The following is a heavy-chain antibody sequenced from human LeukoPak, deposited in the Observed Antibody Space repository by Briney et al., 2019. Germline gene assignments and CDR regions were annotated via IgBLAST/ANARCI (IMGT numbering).Heavy chain of an antibody. CDR1: GGSFSGYY. CDR3: ARGTIVVVPAAMLAPFFDY. V-gene: IGHV4-34*01. J-gene: IGHJ4*02. D-gene: IGHD2-2*01. Sequence: SETLSLTCAVYGGSFSGYYWSWIRQPPGKGLEWIGEINHSGSTNYNPSLKSRVTISVDTSKNQFSLKLSSVTAADTAVYYCARGTIVVVPAAMLAPFFDYWGQGTLVTVSP. CDR2: INHSGST.